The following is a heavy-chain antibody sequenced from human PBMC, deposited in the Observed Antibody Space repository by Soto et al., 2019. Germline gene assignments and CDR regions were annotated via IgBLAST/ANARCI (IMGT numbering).Heavy chain of an antibody. J-gene: IGHJ4*02. D-gene: IGHD6-19*01. CDR2: ITSDTNTI. V-gene: IGHV3-48*02. CDR3: AISVEGHFDY. Sequence: ESGGGLVQPGGSLRLTCAASGFPFSIYSMNWVRQAPGKGLEWSSYITSDTNTIKYADSVKDRFTISRDNAKNLVYLQMNSLRDEDTAVYFCAISVEGHFDYWGQGTVVTVSS. CDR1: GFPFSIYS.